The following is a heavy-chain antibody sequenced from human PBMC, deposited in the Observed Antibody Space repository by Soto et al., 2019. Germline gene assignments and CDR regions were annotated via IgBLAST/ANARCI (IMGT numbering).Heavy chain of an antibody. CDR3: ARDGRYYDSSGYPGVPYYYGMDV. D-gene: IGHD3-22*01. Sequence: GASVKVSCKASGYTFTSYYMHWVRQAPGQGLEWMGIINPSGGSTSYAQKSQGRVTMTRDTSTSTVYMELSSLRSEDTAVYYCARDGRYYDSSGYPGVPYYYGMDVWGQGTTVTVSS. J-gene: IGHJ6*02. CDR2: INPSGGST. CDR1: GYTFTSYY. V-gene: IGHV1-46*01.